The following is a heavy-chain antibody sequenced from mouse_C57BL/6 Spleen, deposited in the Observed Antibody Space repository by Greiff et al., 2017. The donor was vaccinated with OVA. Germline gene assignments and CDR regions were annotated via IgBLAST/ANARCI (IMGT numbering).Heavy chain of an antibody. V-gene: IGHV1-50*01. D-gene: IGHD1-1*01. CDR2: IDPSDSYT. CDR1: GYTFTSYW. CDR3: ARRHYGSSYYAMDY. Sequence: QVQLQQPGAELVKPGASVKLSCKASGYTFTSYWMQWVKQRPGQGLEWIGEIDPSDSYTNYNQKFKGKATLTVDTSSSTAYMQLSSLTSEDSAVYYCARRHYGSSYYAMDYWGQGTSVTVAS. J-gene: IGHJ4*01.